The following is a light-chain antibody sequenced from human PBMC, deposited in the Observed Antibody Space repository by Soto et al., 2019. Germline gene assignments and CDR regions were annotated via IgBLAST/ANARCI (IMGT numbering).Light chain of an antibody. CDR2: VAS. V-gene: IGKV3-15*01. CDR3: KKYNAWPLT. CDR1: QSVTSN. J-gene: IGKJ4*02. Sequence: EIVMTQSPATLSVSPGERVTLSCRASQSVTSNLAWYQQKPGQTPKLLIYVASTSATGIPARFSGSGSGTEFTLTNSSLQSEDFAIYYCKKYNAWPLTFGGGTKVDFK.